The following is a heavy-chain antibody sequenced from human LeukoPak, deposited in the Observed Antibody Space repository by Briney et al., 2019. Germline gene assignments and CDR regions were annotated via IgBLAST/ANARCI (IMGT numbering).Heavy chain of an antibody. CDR2: IKSKTDGGTT. D-gene: IGHD6-19*01. V-gene: IGHV3-15*01. J-gene: IGHJ4*02. CDR1: GFTFSNAW. Sequence: GGSLRLSCAASGFTFSNAWMSWVRQAPGKGVEWVGRIKSKTDGGTTDYAAPVKGRFTISRDDSKNTLYLQMNSLKTEDTAVYYCTTSDSSGWSFDYWGQGTLVTVSS. CDR3: TTSDSSGWSFDY.